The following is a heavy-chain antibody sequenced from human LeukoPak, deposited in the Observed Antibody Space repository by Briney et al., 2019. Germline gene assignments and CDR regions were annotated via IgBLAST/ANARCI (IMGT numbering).Heavy chain of an antibody. CDR1: GFTFSSYS. V-gene: IGHV3-21*01. J-gene: IGHJ3*02. D-gene: IGHD6-6*01. CDR3: ARTLGSSLTDAFDI. Sequence: GGSLRLSCAASGFTFSSYSMNWVRQAPGKGLEWVSSISSSSSYIYYADSVKGRFTISRGNAKNSLYLQMNSLRAEDTAVYYCARTLGSSLTDAFDIWGQGTMVTVSS. CDR2: ISSSSSYI.